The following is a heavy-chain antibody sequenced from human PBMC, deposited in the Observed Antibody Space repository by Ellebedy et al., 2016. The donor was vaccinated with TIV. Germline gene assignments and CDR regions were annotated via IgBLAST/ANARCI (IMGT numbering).Heavy chain of an antibody. CDR2: SRNKAKSYTT. Sequence: PGGSLRLSCAVSGFTFSDHYMDRVRLAPGKGPEWVGRSRNKAKSYTTDYAASVKGRFTISRDDSKNSLYLQMNSLKTEDTAIYYCARDTTSDYWGQGALVTVSS. D-gene: IGHD1-1*01. CDR3: ARDTTSDY. J-gene: IGHJ4*02. V-gene: IGHV3-72*01. CDR1: GFTFSDHY.